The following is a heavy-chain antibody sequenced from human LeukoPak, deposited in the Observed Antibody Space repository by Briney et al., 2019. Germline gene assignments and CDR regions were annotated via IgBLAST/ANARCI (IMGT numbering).Heavy chain of an antibody. J-gene: IGHJ4*02. Sequence: SVKVSCKASGGTFSSYAISWVRQAPGQGLEWMGGIIPIFGTANYAQKFQGRVTITADESTSTAYMELSSLRSEDTAVYYCARGGNYYDSSGYPLAFDYWGQGTLVTVSS. D-gene: IGHD3-22*01. CDR1: GGTFSSYA. V-gene: IGHV1-69*13. CDR3: ARGGNYYDSSGYPLAFDY. CDR2: IIPIFGTA.